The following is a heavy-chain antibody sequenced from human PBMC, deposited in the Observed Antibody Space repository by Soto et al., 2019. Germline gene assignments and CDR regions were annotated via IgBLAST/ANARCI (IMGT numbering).Heavy chain of an antibody. J-gene: IGHJ6*02. V-gene: IGHV3-53*01. Sequence: GGSLRLSCAASGFTVSSNYMSWVRQAPGKGLEWVSVIYSGGITFYADSVKGRSTISRDNSKNTLYLQMNNLRGEDTAVYYCVRDFGSSSEGGMDVWGQGTTVTVSS. D-gene: IGHD6-6*01. CDR2: IYSGGIT. CDR3: VRDFGSSSEGGMDV. CDR1: GFTVSSNY.